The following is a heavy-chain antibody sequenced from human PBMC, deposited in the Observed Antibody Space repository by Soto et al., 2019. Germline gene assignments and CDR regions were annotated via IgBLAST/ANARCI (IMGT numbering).Heavy chain of an antibody. Sequence: QVHLVKSGAEVKKPGASVKVSCKGSGYAFTTYGITWVRQAPGQGLEWMGWISAHNGNTNDAQKLQGRVTVTRDTSTSKANRELRGLKSYESAGYYCARGMSGDYWGQGAVVTVSS. J-gene: IGHJ4*02. V-gene: IGHV1-18*01. CDR1: GYAFTTYG. CDR3: ARGMSGDY. CDR2: ISAHNGNT.